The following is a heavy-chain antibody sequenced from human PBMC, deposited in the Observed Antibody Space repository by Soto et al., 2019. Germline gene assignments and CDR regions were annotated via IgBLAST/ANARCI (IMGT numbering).Heavy chain of an antibody. CDR3: ARAYMNSWYFDL. D-gene: IGHD1-20*01. Sequence: EVQLVESGGDLVQPGVSLRLSCAASGFTFSSYSMNWVRQAPGKGLEWVSDISSSATTTSYANPVKGRFTISRDDAKNSLYLQMNSLRAEDTALYYCARAYMNSWYFDLWGRGTRVTVSS. V-gene: IGHV3-48*01. CDR2: ISSSATTT. J-gene: IGHJ2*01. CDR1: GFTFSSYS.